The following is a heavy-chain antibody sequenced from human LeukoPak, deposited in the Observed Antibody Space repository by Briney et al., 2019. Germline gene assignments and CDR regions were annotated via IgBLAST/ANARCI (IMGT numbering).Heavy chain of an antibody. D-gene: IGHD6-19*01. V-gene: IGHV3-23*01. CDR2: ISGSGGST. CDR3: GKDMGYSSGWYLDY. J-gene: IGHJ4*02. Sequence: GGSLRLSCAASGFTFSSYWMSWVRQAPGKGLEWVSAISGSGGSTYYADSVKGRFTISRDNSKNTLYLQMNSLRAEDTAVYYCGKDMGYSSGWYLDYWGQGTLVTVSS. CDR1: GFTFSSYW.